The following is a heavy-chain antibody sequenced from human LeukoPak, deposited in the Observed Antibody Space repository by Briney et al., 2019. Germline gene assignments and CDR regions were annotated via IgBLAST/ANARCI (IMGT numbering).Heavy chain of an antibody. CDR1: GYTFTSYY. J-gene: IGHJ1*01. V-gene: IGHV1-46*01. CDR3: ARYSGSQQEYFQH. CDR2: IIPIIGTA. D-gene: IGHD1-26*01. Sequence: ASVKVSCKASGYTFTSYYMHWVRQAPGQGLEWMGGIIPIIGTANYAQKFQDRVTITRDTSASTAYMELSSLRSEDTALYYCARYSGSQQEYFQHWGQGTLVTVSS.